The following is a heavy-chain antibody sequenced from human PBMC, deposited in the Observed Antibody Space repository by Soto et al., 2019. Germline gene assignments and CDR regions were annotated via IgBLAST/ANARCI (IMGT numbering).Heavy chain of an antibody. Sequence: GESLKISCKGSGYSFTSYWIGWVRQMPGKGLEWMGIIYPGDSDTRYSPSFQGQVTISADKSISTAYLQWSSLQASDTAIYYCARQGRCSSTSCYTGANFYYYGMDVWGQGTTVTVSS. D-gene: IGHD2-2*02. CDR3: ARQGRCSSTSCYTGANFYYYGMDV. CDR1: GYSFTSYW. J-gene: IGHJ6*02. CDR2: IYPGDSDT. V-gene: IGHV5-51*01.